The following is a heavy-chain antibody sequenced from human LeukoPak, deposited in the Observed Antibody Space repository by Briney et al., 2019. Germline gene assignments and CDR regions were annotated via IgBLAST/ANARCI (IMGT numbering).Heavy chain of an antibody. D-gene: IGHD2-2*01. CDR2: ISSSSSYI. J-gene: IGHJ6*03. CDR3: ARDVSMIVVVSYYYYYMDV. Sequence: GGSLRLSCAASGFTFDDYGMNWVRQAPGKGLEWVSSISSSSSYIYYADSVKGRFTISRDNAKNSLYLQMDSLRAEDTAVYYCARDVSMIVVVSYYYYYMDVWGKGTTVTVSS. CDR1: GFTFDDYG. V-gene: IGHV3-21*01.